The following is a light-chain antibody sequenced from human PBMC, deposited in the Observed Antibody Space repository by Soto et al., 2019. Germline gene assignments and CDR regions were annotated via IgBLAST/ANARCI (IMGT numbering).Light chain of an antibody. J-gene: IGLJ1*01. V-gene: IGLV2-14*03. CDR3: SAYTRSTSFV. Sequence: QSALTQPASVSGSPGQSITLSCTGTSSDVGGYNYVSWYQQHPGKAPKLKISDVTNRPSGVSNPFSGSQSGGSASLTISGLQAEGEAGYYCSAYTRSTSFVFGTGTKLTVL. CDR1: SSDVGGYNY. CDR2: DVT.